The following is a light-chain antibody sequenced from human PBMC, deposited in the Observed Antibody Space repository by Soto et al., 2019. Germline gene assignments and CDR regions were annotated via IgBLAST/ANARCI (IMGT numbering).Light chain of an antibody. J-gene: IGKJ1*01. V-gene: IGKV3-20*01. CDR2: GAS. CDR3: QKYGSSPWT. CDR1: QSVSSN. Sequence: EIVMTQSPATLSLSPGEIATLSCRAIQSVSSNLAWYQQKPGQAPRLLIYGASSRATGIPDRFSGSGSGTDFTLTISRLEPEDFAVYYCQKYGSSPWTFGQGTKVDIK.